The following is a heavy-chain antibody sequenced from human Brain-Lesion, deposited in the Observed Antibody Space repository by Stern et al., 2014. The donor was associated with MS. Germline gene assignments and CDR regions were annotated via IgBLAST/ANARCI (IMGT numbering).Heavy chain of an antibody. CDR3: AGEEDIRYCSGGSCTGNWFDP. V-gene: IGHV4-39*01. CDR2: IYYSGNT. D-gene: IGHD2-15*01. Sequence: QVQLVESGPGLVKPSETLSLTCTVAGGSVSSTSYAWAWIRQPPGKGLEWIGTIYYSGNTYYSPSLKSRLTISPDTSKNPFSLQVGSVPAADTAVYYCAGEEDIRYCSGGSCTGNWFDPWGQGTLVTVSS. J-gene: IGHJ5*02. CDR1: GGSVSSTSYA.